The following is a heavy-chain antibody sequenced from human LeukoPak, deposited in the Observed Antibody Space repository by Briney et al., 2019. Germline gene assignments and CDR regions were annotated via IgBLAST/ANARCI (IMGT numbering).Heavy chain of an antibody. Sequence: SETLSLTCTVSGGSISSYYWSWIRQPPGKGLEWIGYIYYSGSTNYNPSLKSRVTMSVDTSKNQFSLKLSSVTAADTAVYYCARQVVGATTDYWGQGTLVTVSS. CDR3: ARQVVGATTDY. V-gene: IGHV4-59*08. CDR1: GGSISSYY. J-gene: IGHJ4*02. CDR2: IYYSGST. D-gene: IGHD1-26*01.